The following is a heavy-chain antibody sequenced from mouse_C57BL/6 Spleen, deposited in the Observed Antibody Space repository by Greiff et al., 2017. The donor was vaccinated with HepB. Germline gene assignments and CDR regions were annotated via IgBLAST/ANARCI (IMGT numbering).Heavy chain of an antibody. CDR2: ISSGGSYT. Sequence: EVQLQESGGDLVKPGGSLKLSCAASGFTFSSYGMSWVRQTPDKRLEWVATISSGGSYTYYPDSVKGRFTISRDNAKNTLYLQMSSLKSEDTAMYYCARHYDEGYYAMDYWGQGTSVTVSS. J-gene: IGHJ4*01. CDR1: GFTFSSYG. CDR3: ARHYDEGYYAMDY. D-gene: IGHD2-12*01. V-gene: IGHV5-6*01.